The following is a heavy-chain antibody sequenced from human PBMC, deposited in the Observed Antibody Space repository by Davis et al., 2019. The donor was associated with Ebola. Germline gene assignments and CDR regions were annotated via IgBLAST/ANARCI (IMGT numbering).Heavy chain of an antibody. CDR1: GGTFSSYA. CDR2: MNPNSGNT. J-gene: IGHJ6*02. Sequence: ASVQVSCKASGGTFSSYAINWVRQATGQGLDWMGWMNPNSGNTGYAQKFQGRVTMTRNTSIGTAYMELSSLRSEDTAVYYCARAPEDTTLYYYYYGMDVWGQGTTVTVSS. V-gene: IGHV1-8*02. CDR3: ARAPEDTTLYYYYYGMDV. D-gene: IGHD2/OR15-2a*01.